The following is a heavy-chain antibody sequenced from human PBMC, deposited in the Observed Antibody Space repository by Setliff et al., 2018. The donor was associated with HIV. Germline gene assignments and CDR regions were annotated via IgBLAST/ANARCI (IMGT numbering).Heavy chain of an antibody. Sequence: SETLSLTCTVSGGSISSGDYFWSWIRQPPGKGLEWIGNIYYSGSTYYNPSLKSRVTISVDTSKNQFSLKLSSVTAADTAVYYCARAGGSGSYYWFDPWGQGTLVTVSS. J-gene: IGHJ5*02. CDR2: IYYSGST. D-gene: IGHD3-10*01. V-gene: IGHV4-30-4*08. CDR3: ARAGGSGSYYWFDP. CDR1: GGSISSGDYF.